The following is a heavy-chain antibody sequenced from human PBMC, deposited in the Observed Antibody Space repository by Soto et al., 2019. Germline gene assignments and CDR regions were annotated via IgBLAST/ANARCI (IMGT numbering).Heavy chain of an antibody. CDR3: ARAPTEWLDMDY. CDR1: GGTFSSYA. V-gene: IGHV1-69*13. D-gene: IGHD3-3*01. CDR2: IIPIFGTA. J-gene: IGHJ4*02. Sequence: GASVKVSCKASGGTFSSYAISWVRQAPGQGLEWMGGIIPIFGTANYAQKFQGRVTITADESTSTAYMELSSLRSEDTAVYYCARAPTEWLDMDYWGQGTLVTVSS.